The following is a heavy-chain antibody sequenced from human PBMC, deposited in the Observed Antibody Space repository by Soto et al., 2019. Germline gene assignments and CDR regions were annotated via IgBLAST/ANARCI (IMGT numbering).Heavy chain of an antibody. D-gene: IGHD2-15*01. CDR1: GFSFSSYS. V-gene: IGHV3-21*01. Sequence: EVRLVESGGGLVKPGGSLRLSCAASGFSFSSYSMNWVRQAPGKGLEWVSSISSSASHINYADSVKGGFTSSRDNAKKSLYLQMNSLRAEDTAVYYCARGYTGDWSGGTCYWFDPWGQGTLVTVSS. J-gene: IGHJ5*02. CDR2: ISSSASHI. CDR3: ARGYTGDWSGGTCYWFDP.